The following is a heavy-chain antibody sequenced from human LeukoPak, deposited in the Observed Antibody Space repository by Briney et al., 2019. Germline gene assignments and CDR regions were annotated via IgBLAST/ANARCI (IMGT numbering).Heavy chain of an antibody. D-gene: IGHD1-20*01. Sequence: NPSETLSLTCAVYGGSLSGYYWSWIRQPPGKGLEWIGEINHSGSTNYNPSLKSRVTISVDTSKNQFSLKLSSVTAADTAVYYCARVVTPKYNSGSAKFDYWGQGTLVTVSS. J-gene: IGHJ4*02. CDR3: ARVVTPKYNSGSAKFDY. CDR2: INHSGST. CDR1: GGSLSGYY. V-gene: IGHV4-34*01.